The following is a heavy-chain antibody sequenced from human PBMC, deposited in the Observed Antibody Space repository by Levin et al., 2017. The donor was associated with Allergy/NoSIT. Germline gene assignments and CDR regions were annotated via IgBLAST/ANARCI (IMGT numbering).Heavy chain of an antibody. CDR3: ARVKVAGFHDAFDI. Sequence: PSETLSLTCTVSGGSISSYYWSWIRQPPGKGLEWIGYIYYSGSTNYNPSLKSRVTISVDTSKNQFSLKLSSVTAADTAVYYCARVKVAGFHDAFDIWGQGTMVTVSS. CDR2: IYYSGST. J-gene: IGHJ3*02. D-gene: IGHD6-19*01. V-gene: IGHV4-59*01. CDR1: GGSISSYY.